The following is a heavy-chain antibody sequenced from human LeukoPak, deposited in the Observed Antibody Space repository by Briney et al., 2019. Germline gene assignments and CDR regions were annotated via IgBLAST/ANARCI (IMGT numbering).Heavy chain of an antibody. CDR3: AIVGVVVAATGNLWFDP. CDR1: GFTFSSYE. CDR2: VSSSGSAI. D-gene: IGHD2-15*01. Sequence: PGGSLRLSCAASGFTFSSYEMNWVCQAPGKGLEWVSYVSSSGSAIYYADSVKSRFTISRDNAKNTLYLQMNRLRADDTAVYYCAIVGVVVAATGNLWFDPWGQGTLVTVSS. V-gene: IGHV3-48*03. J-gene: IGHJ5*02.